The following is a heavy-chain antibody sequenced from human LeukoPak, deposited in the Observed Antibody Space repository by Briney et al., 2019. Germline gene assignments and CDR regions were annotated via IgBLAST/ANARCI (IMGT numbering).Heavy chain of an antibody. D-gene: IGHD3-3*01. Sequence: GGSLRLSRAASGFTFSSYAMSWVRQAPGKGLEWVSAISGSGGSTYYADSVKGRFTISRDNSKNTLYLQMNSLRAEDTAVYYCASTTYYDFWSGPAPDYWGQGTLVTVSS. CDR2: ISGSGGST. CDR1: GFTFSSYA. V-gene: IGHV3-23*01. CDR3: ASTTYYDFWSGPAPDY. J-gene: IGHJ4*02.